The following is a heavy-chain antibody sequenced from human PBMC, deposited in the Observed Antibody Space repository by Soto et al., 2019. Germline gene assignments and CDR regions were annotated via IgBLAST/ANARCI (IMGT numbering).Heavy chain of an antibody. CDR2: IKQDGSEK. V-gene: IGHV3-7*01. J-gene: IGHJ4*02. Sequence: PGGSLRLSCAASGFPFSSHWMSWVRQAPGKGLEWVANIKQDGSEKYYVDSVKGRFTISRDNAKNSLYLQMNSLRAEDTAVYYCARTYYYDSSGYYYNFYWGRGTLVTVSS. CDR1: GFPFSSHW. CDR3: ARTYYYDSSGYYYNFY. D-gene: IGHD3-22*01.